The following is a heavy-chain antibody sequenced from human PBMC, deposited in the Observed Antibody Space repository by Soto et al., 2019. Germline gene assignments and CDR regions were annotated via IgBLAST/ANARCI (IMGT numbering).Heavy chain of an antibody. D-gene: IGHD1-1*01. V-gene: IGHV6-1*01. Sequence: SPTLSLPCAISGDSVSSNSAAWNWIRQSPSRGLEWRGRTYYRSKWYNDYAVCVKSRITINEDTSKNQFSLQLNSVTPEDTAVYYCARDLTGTTGNYYYYGMDVWGQGTTVTVSS. J-gene: IGHJ6*02. CDR2: TYYRSKWYN. CDR3: ARDLTGTTGNYYYYGMDV. CDR1: GDSVSSNSAA.